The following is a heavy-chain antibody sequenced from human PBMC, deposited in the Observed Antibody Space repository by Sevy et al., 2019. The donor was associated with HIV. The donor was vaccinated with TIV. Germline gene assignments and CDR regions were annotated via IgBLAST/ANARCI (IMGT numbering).Heavy chain of an antibody. CDR3: ARKKNLGEPSAP. D-gene: IGHD3-16*01. V-gene: IGHV1-18*01. CDR1: GYTFTTYG. Sequence: ASVKVSCKPSGYTFTTYGITWVRQAPGQGLEWMGWINTYNGNTNYAQKFQGRVTMTRDTSTSTAYMELRSLTSDDTAVYYCARKKNLGEPSAPWGQGTLVTVSS. CDR2: INTYNGNT. J-gene: IGHJ5*02.